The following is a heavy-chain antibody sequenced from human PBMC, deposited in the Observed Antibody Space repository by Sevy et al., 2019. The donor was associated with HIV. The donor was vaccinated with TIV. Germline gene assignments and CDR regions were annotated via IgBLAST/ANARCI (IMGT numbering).Heavy chain of an antibody. Sequence: ASVKVSCKASGYTFTNYGITWVRQAPGQGLEWMGWISAYNSKTNFAQKFQDKFTMTTDTSTSTAYLELRSLTSDDTAVYFCARDGQVYSSSSGVYYYNGLDVWGQGTTVTVSS. CDR3: ARDGQVYSSSSGVYYYNGLDV. J-gene: IGHJ6*02. CDR2: ISAYNSKT. V-gene: IGHV1-18*04. D-gene: IGHD6-6*01. CDR1: GYTFTNYG.